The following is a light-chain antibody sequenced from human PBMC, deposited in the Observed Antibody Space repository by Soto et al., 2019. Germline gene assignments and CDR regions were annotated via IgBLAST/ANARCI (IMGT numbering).Light chain of an antibody. J-gene: IGLJ1*01. CDR3: CSYGDTVTFV. CDR1: ASDVESYNL. V-gene: IGLV2-23*02. CDR2: EVN. Sequence: QCVLTQPASVSRSPGRSATIPCTGTASDVESYNLVSWYQQHPGRAPKLIIYEVNKRPSGVSNRFSGSKSGNTASLTISGLQAEDEADYYCCSYGDTVTFVFGSGTKVTVL.